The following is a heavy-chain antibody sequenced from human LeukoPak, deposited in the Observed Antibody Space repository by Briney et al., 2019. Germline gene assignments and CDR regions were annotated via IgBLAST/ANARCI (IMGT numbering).Heavy chain of an antibody. CDR1: GYTFTSYG. CDR3: ARDQADIVVLPAAIDYYYGMDV. Sequence: ASVKVSCKASGYTFTSYGISWVRQAPGQGLEWMGWISAYNGNTNYAQKLQGRVTMTTDTSTSTAYMELRSLRSDDPAVYYWARDQADIVVLPAAIDYYYGMDVWGQGTTVTVSS. CDR2: ISAYNGNT. V-gene: IGHV1-18*01. D-gene: IGHD2-2*01. J-gene: IGHJ6*02.